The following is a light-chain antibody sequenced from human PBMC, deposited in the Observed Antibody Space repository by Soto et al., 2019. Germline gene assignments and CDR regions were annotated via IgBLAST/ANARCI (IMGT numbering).Light chain of an antibody. CDR3: SSYTRSSTCV. J-gene: IGLJ2*01. V-gene: IGLV2-14*01. CDR1: SSDVGGYNY. CDR2: DVS. Sequence: QSVLTQPASVSGSPGQSITISCTGTSSDVGGYNYVSWYQQHPDKAPKLMIYDVSNRPSGVSNRFSGSKSGNTASLTISGLQAEDEADYYCSSYTRSSTCVFGGGTKLTVL.